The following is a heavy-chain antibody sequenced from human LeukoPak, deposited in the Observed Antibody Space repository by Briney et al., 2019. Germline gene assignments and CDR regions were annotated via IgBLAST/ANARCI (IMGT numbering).Heavy chain of an antibody. CDR1: GFTFSSYT. J-gene: IGHJ4*02. CDR2: ISTSSSYI. CDR3: AKDKGTYCYGSGLDY. V-gene: IGHV3-21*04. Sequence: GGSLRLSCAASGFTFSSYTMNWVRQAPGKGLEWVSFISTSSSYIYYADSVKGRFTISRDNAKNSLYLQMNSLRAEDTAVYYCAKDKGTYCYGSGLDYWGQGTLVTVSS. D-gene: IGHD3-10*01.